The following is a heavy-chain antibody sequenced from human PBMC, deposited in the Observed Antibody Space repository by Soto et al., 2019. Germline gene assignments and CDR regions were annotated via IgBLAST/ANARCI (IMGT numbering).Heavy chain of an antibody. Sequence: GGSLRLSCAASGFTFSSYWMSWVRQAPGKGLEWVANIKQDGSEKYYVDSVKGRFTISRDNAKNSLYLQMNSLRAEDTAVYYCARVLMGGYDLEFYFDYWGQGILVTVSS. CDR3: ARVLMGGYDLEFYFDY. CDR1: GFTFSSYW. V-gene: IGHV3-7*01. D-gene: IGHD5-12*01. J-gene: IGHJ4*02. CDR2: IKQDGSEK.